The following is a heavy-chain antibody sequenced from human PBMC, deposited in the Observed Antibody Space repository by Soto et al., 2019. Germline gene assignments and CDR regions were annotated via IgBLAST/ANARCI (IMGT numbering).Heavy chain of an antibody. CDR3: ARGRGGSYGGTSANFDV. Sequence: QVQLMESGGGVVQPGRSLRLSCAASGFTFSGYGMHWVRQAPGKGLEWVAVVWYDGSKEYYADSVKGRFAISRDNSLNTLYLQINRLRAEDTAVYYCARGRGGSYGGTSANFDVWGQGTMVTVSS. CDR2: VWYDGSKE. D-gene: IGHD4-17*01. V-gene: IGHV3-33*01. CDR1: GFTFSGYG. J-gene: IGHJ3*01.